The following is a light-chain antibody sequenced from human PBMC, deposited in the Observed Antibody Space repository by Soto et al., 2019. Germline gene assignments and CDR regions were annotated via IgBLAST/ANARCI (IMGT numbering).Light chain of an antibody. Sequence: DIPMTQSPSTLSASVGDRVTITCRASQSISNWLAWYQQKPGKAPKLLIYKASSLESGVPSRFSGSGSGTQFTLTISSLQPDDFATYYCQQYNNYMYTFGQGTKLEIK. CDR1: QSISNW. J-gene: IGKJ2*01. V-gene: IGKV1-5*03. CDR2: KAS. CDR3: QQYNNYMYT.